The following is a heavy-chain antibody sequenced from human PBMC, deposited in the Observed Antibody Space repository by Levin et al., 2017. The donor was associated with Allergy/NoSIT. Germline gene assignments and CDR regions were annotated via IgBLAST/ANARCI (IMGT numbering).Heavy chain of an antibody. J-gene: IGHJ4*02. CDR3: AKDQYDDGDFLGL. Sequence: GESLKISCAGSGFTFSRYGMHWVRQAPGKGLEWLAVISYHGSKRYYVDSVKGRFTISRDNSNNTLFLEMTRLSVEDTAVYYCAKDQYDDGDFLGLWGQGTLVTVSS. CDR1: GFTFSRYG. V-gene: IGHV3-30*18. D-gene: IGHD4-17*01. CDR2: ISYHGSKR.